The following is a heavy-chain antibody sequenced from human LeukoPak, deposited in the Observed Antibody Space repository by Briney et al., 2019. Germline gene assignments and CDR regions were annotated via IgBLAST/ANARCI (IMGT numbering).Heavy chain of an antibody. Sequence: ASVNVSCKVSRYTLTELSMHWVRQAPGKGREWMGGFDPEDGETIYAQKFQGRVTMTEDTSTDTAYMELSSLRSEDTAVYYCATDKCTGCRGRYFRWGQGTLVTVSS. J-gene: IGHJ4*02. CDR2: FDPEDGET. V-gene: IGHV1-24*01. CDR1: RYTLTELS. CDR3: ATDKCTGCRGRYFR. D-gene: IGHD3-9*01.